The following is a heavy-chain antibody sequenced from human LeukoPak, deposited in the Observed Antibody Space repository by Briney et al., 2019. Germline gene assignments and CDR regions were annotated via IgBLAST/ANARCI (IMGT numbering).Heavy chain of an antibody. D-gene: IGHD4-11*01. J-gene: IGHJ6*02. CDR3: ARSYSNYYYYYGMDV. CDR2: INHSGST. Sequence: SGTLSLTCAVYGGSFSGYYWSWIRQPPGKGLEWIGEINHSGSTNYNPSLKSRVTISVDTSKNQFSLKLSSVTAADTAVYYCARSYSNYYYYYGMDVWGQGTTVTVSS. V-gene: IGHV4-34*01. CDR1: GGSFSGYY.